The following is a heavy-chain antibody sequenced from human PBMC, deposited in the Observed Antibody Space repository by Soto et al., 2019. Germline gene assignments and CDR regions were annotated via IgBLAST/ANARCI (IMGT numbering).Heavy chain of an antibody. V-gene: IGHV1-8*01. J-gene: IGHJ4*02. Sequence: ASVTVSCKASGYTFTRYDIYWVRQATGQGLEWMGWMNPNTGNSGDTQKFQGRVTMTSDTSISQAHMELSSLRSKDTAVYYCARRAETNGWNGFGADKYYFDFWGQGTLVTVSS. CDR2: MNPNTGNS. CDR3: ARRAETNGWNGFGADKYYFDF. D-gene: IGHD1-1*01. CDR1: GYTFTRYD.